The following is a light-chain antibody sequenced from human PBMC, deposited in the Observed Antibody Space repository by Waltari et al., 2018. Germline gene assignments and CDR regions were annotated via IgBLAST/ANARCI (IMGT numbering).Light chain of an antibody. CDR2: GVS. CDR1: ERFGNIC. Sequence: EIVLTQTPGTLSLLPGERATLSCRASERFGNICLAWYQQKPGQAPRLLIYGVSSRATGIPDRFSGNESGTDFTLTISRLEPEDFAVYYCQQYGTSPYTFGQVTKLEIK. V-gene: IGKV3-20*01. J-gene: IGKJ2*01. CDR3: QQYGTSPYT.